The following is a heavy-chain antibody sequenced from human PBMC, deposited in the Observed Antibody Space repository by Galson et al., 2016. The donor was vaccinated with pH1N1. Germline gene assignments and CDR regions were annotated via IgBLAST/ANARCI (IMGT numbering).Heavy chain of an antibody. V-gene: IGHV3-21*01. CDR2: ISSSSSYI. CDR3: ASAYCSGGRCYSDFQFDY. Sequence: SLRLSCAASGFTFSSYSMNWVRQAPGKGLEWVSSISSSSSYIYYADSVKGRFSISRDNAKNSLYLQMNSLRAEDTAVYYCASAYCSGGRCYSDFQFDYWSQGTLVTVSS. CDR1: GFTFSSYS. D-gene: IGHD2-15*01. J-gene: IGHJ4*02.